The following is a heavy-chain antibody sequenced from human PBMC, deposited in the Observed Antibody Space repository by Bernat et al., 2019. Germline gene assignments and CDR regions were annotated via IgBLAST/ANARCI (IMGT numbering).Heavy chain of an antibody. V-gene: IGHV4-59*01. CDR2: IYYSGST. D-gene: IGHD5-18*01. Sequence: QVQLQESGPGLVKPSETLSLTCTVSGGSISSYYWSWIRQPPGKGLEWIGYIYYSGSTNYNPSLKSRVTISVDTSKNQFSLKLSSVTAADTAAYYCARLYSYGYFDYWGQGTLVTVSS. CDR3: ARLYSYGYFDY. CDR1: GGSISSYY. J-gene: IGHJ4*02.